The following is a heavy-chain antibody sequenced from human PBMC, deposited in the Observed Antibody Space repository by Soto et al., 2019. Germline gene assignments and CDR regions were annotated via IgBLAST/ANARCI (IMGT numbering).Heavy chain of an antibody. Sequence: PSETLSLTCTVSGDSISGGDYYWSWIRQSPGEGLEWLGYIYYSGSTFYNPSLRRRLTISSDTSKKQFSLRLSSVTAADTAVYYCARGLGADHYYGLAVWGQGTAVTVSS. CDR2: IYYSGST. J-gene: IGHJ6*02. V-gene: IGHV4-30-4*01. D-gene: IGHD2-21*01. CDR3: ARGLGADHYYGLAV. CDR1: GDSISGGDYY.